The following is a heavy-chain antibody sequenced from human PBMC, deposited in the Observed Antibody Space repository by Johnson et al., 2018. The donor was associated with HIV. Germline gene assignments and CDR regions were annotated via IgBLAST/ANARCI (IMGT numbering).Heavy chain of an antibody. CDR3: AKCIGGSSVIDAFDI. J-gene: IGHJ3*02. CDR2: MWYDGSNK. D-gene: IGHD6-13*01. V-gene: IGHV3-33*06. Sequence: QVQLVESGGGLVQPGGSLRLSCAASGFTFSNAWMSWVRQAPGKGLEWVAGMWYDGSNKDYADSVKGRFTISRDNSKNTLYLQMNSLRAEDTAVYYCAKCIGGSSVIDAFDIWGQGTRVTVSS. CDR1: GFTFSNAW.